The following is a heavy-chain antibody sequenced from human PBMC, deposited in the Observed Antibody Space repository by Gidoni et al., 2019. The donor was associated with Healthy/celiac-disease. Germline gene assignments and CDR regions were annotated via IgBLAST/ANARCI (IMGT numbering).Heavy chain of an antibody. CDR2: IPIFGTA. Sequence: IPIFGTANYAQKFQGRVTITADESTSTAYMELSSLRSEDTAVYYCARGSRVYSYGYLGIFYWGQGTLVTVSS. CDR3: ARGSRVYSYGYLGIFY. J-gene: IGHJ4*02. V-gene: IGHV1-69*01. D-gene: IGHD5-18*01.